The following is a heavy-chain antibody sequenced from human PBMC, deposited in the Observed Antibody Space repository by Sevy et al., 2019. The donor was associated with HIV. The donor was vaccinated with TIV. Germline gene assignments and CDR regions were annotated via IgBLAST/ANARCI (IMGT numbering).Heavy chain of an antibody. CDR1: GYTFTDYA. CDR2: VNTNTGNP. CDR3: ARDFDRAITGTDDYYYYGMDV. J-gene: IGHJ6*02. D-gene: IGHD1-7*01. Sequence: ASVKVSCKASGYTFTDYAMNWVRQAPGQGLEWMGWVNTNTGNPTYAQGFTGQFVLSLDTSVSTAYLQISSLKAEDTAVYYCARDFDRAITGTDDYYYYGMDVWGQGTTVTVSS. V-gene: IGHV7-4-1*02.